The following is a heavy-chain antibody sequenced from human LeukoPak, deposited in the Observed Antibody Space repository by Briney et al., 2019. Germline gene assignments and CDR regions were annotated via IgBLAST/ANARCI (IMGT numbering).Heavy chain of an antibody. Sequence: ETLSLPWSVRGGSISSHYWGWIRQPPGKGLEWIGYIYYSGSTNYNPSLKSRVTISVDTSKNQFSLKLSSVTAADTAVYYCARSLYSNYDNWFDPWGQGTLVTVSS. CDR1: GGSISSHY. J-gene: IGHJ5*02. V-gene: IGHV4-59*11. CDR2: IYYSGST. D-gene: IGHD4-11*01. CDR3: ARSLYSNYDNWFDP.